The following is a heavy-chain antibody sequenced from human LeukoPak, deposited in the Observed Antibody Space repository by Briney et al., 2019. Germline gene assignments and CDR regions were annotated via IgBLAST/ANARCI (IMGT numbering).Heavy chain of an antibody. CDR2: MNPGSGDT. J-gene: IGHJ4*02. CDR3: ARNPDTAMVDY. CDR1: GYTFTTHD. Sequence: GASVKVSCKASGYTFTTHDLTWVRQASGQGLEWMGWMNPGSGDTAYAQKFQGRVTMTRDTSMSTAYMELRSLRSDDTAVYYCARNPDTAMVDYWGQGTLVTVSS. D-gene: IGHD5-18*01. V-gene: IGHV1-8*01.